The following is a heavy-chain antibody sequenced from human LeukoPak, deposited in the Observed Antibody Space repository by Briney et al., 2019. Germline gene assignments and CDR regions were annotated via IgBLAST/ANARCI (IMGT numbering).Heavy chain of an antibody. CDR3: ARDLDGYSYGPPLGMDV. Sequence: PGGSLRLSCAASGFTFSSYGMHWVRQAPGKGLEWVAVIWYDGSNKYYADSVKGRFTISRDNSKNTLYLQMNSLGAEDTAVYYCARDLDGYSYGPPLGMDVWGKGTTVTVSS. D-gene: IGHD5-18*01. CDR1: GFTFSSYG. J-gene: IGHJ6*04. CDR2: IWYDGSNK. V-gene: IGHV3-33*01.